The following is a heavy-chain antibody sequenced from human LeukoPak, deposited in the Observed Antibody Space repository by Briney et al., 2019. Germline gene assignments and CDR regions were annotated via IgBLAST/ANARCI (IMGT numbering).Heavy chain of an antibody. Sequence: GGSLRLSCAASGFTLDDYAMHWVRQAPGKGLEWVSLISGDGDSTYYADSVKGRFTISRDNSKNSLYLQMSSLRTEDTALYYCAKDLGPSGAAWFDPWGQGTLVTVSS. J-gene: IGHJ5*02. V-gene: IGHV3-43*02. CDR1: GFTLDDYA. CDR3: AKDLGPSGAAWFDP. D-gene: IGHD4-17*01. CDR2: ISGDGDST.